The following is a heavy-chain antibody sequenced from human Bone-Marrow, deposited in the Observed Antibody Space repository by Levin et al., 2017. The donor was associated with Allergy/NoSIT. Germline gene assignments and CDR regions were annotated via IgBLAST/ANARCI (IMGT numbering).Heavy chain of an antibody. D-gene: IGHD3-3*01. Sequence: GGSLRLSCSASGFTFSSYGMHWVRQAPGKGLEWVALVSNDGSNQYYADSVKGRFTISRDNSKDTLFLQMNSLTAEDTAVYYCAKEGCTTIFGVVFGHNCFFDYWGQGALVTVSS. CDR3: AKEGCTTIFGVVFGHNCFFDY. CDR1: GFTFSSYG. V-gene: IGHV3-30*18. CDR2: VSNDGSNQ. J-gene: IGHJ4*02.